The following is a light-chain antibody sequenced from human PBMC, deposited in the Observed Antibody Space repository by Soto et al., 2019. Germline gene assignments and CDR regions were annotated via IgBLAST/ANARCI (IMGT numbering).Light chain of an antibody. CDR3: QSYDSSLSGFYV. CDR2: DNN. J-gene: IGLJ1*01. CDR1: SSNIGSGYD. V-gene: IGLV1-40*01. Sequence: QSVLTQPPSVSGAPGQRVTISRTGSSSNIGSGYDVHWYQQLPGTAPKLLIYDNNNRPSGVPDRFSGSKSATSASLTITGLQAEDEADYYCQSYDSSLSGFYVFGTGTKVTVL.